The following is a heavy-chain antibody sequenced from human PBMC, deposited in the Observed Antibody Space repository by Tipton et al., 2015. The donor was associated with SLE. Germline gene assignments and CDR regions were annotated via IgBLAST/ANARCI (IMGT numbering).Heavy chain of an antibody. CDR2: LFCSGST. J-gene: IGHJ4*02. V-gene: IGHV4-61*02. CDR1: GDSTTCISYY. CDR3: ARGGGSYYDY. D-gene: IGHD1-26*01. Sequence: TLSLTCTVSGDSTTCISYYWSWVRQPAGKGLEWIGRLFCSGSTIYNPSIKSRVTLSLDTSKNQFSLGVTSVTAADTAVYYCARGGGSYYDYWGQGTLGTVSS.